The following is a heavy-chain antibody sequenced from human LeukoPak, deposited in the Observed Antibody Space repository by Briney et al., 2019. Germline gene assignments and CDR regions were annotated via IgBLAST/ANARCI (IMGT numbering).Heavy chain of an antibody. J-gene: IGHJ4*02. D-gene: IGHD6-13*01. Sequence: GGSLRLSCAASGFTFSSYEMNWVRQAPGKGLEWVSYISNRGSTIYYADSVKGRFTISRDNAKNSLYLQMNSLRAEDTAVYYCARGVSSWQDYFDYWGQGTLVTVSS. CDR3: ARGVSSWQDYFDY. CDR1: GFTFSSYE. CDR2: ISNRGSTI. V-gene: IGHV3-48*03.